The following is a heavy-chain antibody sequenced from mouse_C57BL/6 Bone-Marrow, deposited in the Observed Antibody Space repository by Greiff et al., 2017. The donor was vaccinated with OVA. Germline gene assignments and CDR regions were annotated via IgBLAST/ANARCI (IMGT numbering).Heavy chain of an antibody. CDR3: ARADYYGSSYSYYAMDY. CDR1: GYTFTSYW. D-gene: IGHD1-1*01. V-gene: IGHV1-50*01. Sequence: QVHVKQPGAELVKPGASVKLSCKASGYTFTSYWMQWVKQRPGQGLEWIGEIDPSDSYTNYNQKFKGKATLTVDTSSSTAYMQLSSLTSEDSAVYYCARADYYGSSYSYYAMDYWGQGTSVTVSS. J-gene: IGHJ4*01. CDR2: IDPSDSYT.